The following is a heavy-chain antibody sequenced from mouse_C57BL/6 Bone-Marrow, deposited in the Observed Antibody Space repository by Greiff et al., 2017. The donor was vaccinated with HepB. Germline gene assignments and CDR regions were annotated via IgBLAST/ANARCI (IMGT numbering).Heavy chain of an antibody. V-gene: IGHV5-17*01. CDR2: ISSGSSTI. Sequence: EVMLVESGGGLVKPGGSLKLSCAASGFTLSDYGMHWVRQAPVKGLEWVAYISSGSSTIYYADTVKGRFTISRDNAKNTLFLQMTSLRAEDTAMYYCARGGDYDGAWFAYWGQGTLVTVSA. D-gene: IGHD2-4*01. J-gene: IGHJ3*01. CDR3: ARGGDYDGAWFAY. CDR1: GFTLSDYG.